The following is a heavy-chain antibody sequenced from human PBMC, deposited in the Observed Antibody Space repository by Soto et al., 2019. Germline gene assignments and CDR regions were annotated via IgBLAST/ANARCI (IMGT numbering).Heavy chain of an antibody. CDR3: ARGVVAATSRKFDP. CDR2: INTSGGST. D-gene: IGHD2-15*01. J-gene: IGHJ5*02. V-gene: IGHV1-46*01. Sequence: ASVKVSCKASGYTFTNYYMHWVRQAPGQGLEWMGLINTSGGSTSYAQKFQGRVSMTSDTSTSTVYMELSSLRSEDTAVYYCARGVVAATSRKFDPWGQGTLVTV. CDR1: GYTFTNYY.